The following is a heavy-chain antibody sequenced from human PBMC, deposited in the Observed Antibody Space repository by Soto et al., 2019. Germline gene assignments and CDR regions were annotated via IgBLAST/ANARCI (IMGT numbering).Heavy chain of an antibody. CDR3: AHSRRGYSYGYDAFDI. J-gene: IGHJ3*02. CDR2: IYWDDDK. V-gene: IGHV2-5*02. D-gene: IGHD5-18*01. CDR1: GFSLSTSGVG. Sequence: SGPTLVNPTQTLTLTFTFSGFSLSTSGVGVGWIRQPPGKALEWLALIYWDDDKRYSPSLKSRLTITKDTSKNQVVLTMTNMDPVDTATYYCAHSRRGYSYGYDAFDIWGQGTMVTVSS.